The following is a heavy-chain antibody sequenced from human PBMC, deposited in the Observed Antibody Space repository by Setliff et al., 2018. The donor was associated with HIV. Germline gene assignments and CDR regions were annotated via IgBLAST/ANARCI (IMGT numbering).Heavy chain of an antibody. CDR1: GDSSSNDY. J-gene: IGHJ6*03. Sequence: ASETLSLTCTVSGDSSSNDYWTWVRQPPGKGLEWIGNIHTSGNTNHNPSLKSRVTISVDTSENQFSLKLSSVTAADTAVYYCARGNSRRLRVHYYYYYMDVWGKGTTVTVSS. CDR2: IHTSGNT. CDR3: ARGNSRRLRVHYYYYYMDV. D-gene: IGHD4-17*01. V-gene: IGHV4-4*08.